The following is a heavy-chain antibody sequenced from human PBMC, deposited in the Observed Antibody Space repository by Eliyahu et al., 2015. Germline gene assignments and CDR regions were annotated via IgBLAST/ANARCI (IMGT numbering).Heavy chain of an antibody. J-gene: IGHJ3*02. CDR2: XNSDGSST. V-gene: IGHV3-74*01. D-gene: IGHD4-17*01. CDR3: ASSRPYGDYYDAFDI. CDR1: GXTXXSYW. Sequence: EVQLVESGGGLVQPGGSLRLSCAASGXTXXSYWMHWVRQAPGKGLVWVSXXNSDGSSTSYADSVKGRFTISRDNAKNTLYLQMNSLRAEDTAVYYCASSRPYGDYYDAFDIWGQGTMVTVSS.